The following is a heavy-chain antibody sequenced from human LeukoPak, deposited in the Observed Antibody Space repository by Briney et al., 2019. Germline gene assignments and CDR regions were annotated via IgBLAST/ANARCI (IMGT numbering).Heavy chain of an antibody. CDR2: TYYRSKWDN. V-gene: IGHV6-1*01. J-gene: IGHJ5*02. Sequence: SQTLSLTCAISGDSVSSNSAAWNWIRQSPSRGLEWLGRTYYRSKWDNGYALSVKSRITINPDTSKNQFSLQLNSVTPEDTAVYYCARGPLTGDDWFDPWGQGTLVTVSS. CDR1: GDSVSSNSAA. D-gene: IGHD7-27*01. CDR3: ARGPLTGDDWFDP.